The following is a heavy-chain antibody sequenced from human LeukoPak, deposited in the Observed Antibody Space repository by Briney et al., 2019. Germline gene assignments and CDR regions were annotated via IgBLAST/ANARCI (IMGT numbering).Heavy chain of an antibody. D-gene: IGHD3-22*01. CDR2: IYPGDSDT. J-gene: IGHJ4*02. CDR1: GYSFTSYW. CDR3: ARQDYYDSSRGASFDY. Sequence: GESLKISCKGSGYSFTSYWIGWVRQLPGKGLEWMGIIYPGDSDTRYSPSFQGQVTISADKSISTAYLQWSSLKASDTAMYYCARQDYYDSSRGASFDYWGQGTLVTVSS. V-gene: IGHV5-51*01.